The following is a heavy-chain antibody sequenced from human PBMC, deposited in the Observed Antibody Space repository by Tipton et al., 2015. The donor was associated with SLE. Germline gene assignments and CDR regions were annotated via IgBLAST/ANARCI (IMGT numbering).Heavy chain of an antibody. CDR3: ASRPSSSWYNYYYYYYMDV. V-gene: IGHV4-59*12. CDR1: GGSISSYY. CDR2: IYYSGST. J-gene: IGHJ6*03. D-gene: IGHD6-13*01. Sequence: TLSLTCTVSGGSISSYYWSWIRQPPGKGLEWIGYIYYSGSTNYNPSLKSRVTISVDTSKNQFSLKLSSVTAADTAVYYCASRPSSSWYNYYYYYYMDVWGKETTVTVS.